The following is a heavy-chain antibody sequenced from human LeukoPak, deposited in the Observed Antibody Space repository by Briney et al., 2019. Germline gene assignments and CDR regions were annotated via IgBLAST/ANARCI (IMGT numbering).Heavy chain of an antibody. CDR3: ARNPPTATYGMEV. CDR1: GFTFSDYY. V-gene: IGHV3-11*01. CDR2: ISSSGSTI. J-gene: IGHJ6*02. Sequence: GGSLRLSCAASGFTFSDYYMSWIRQAPGKGLEWVSYISSSGSTIYYADSVKGRFTISRDNAKNSLYLQVNSLRAEDTAVYYCARNPPTATYGMEVWGQGTTVTVSS.